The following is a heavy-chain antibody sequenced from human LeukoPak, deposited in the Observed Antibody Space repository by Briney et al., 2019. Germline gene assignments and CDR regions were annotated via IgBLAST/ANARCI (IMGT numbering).Heavy chain of an antibody. J-gene: IGHJ6*03. CDR1: GGSISSSSYY. CDR3: ARDVVGGDYYYMDV. D-gene: IGHD3-10*01. CDR2: IYYSGST. V-gene: IGHV4-39*07. Sequence: PSETLSLTCTVSGGSISSSSYYWGWIRQPPGKGLEWIGGIYYSGSTYYNPSLKSRVTISVDTSKNQFSLKLSSVTAADTAVYYCARDVVGGDYYYMDVWGRGTTVTVSS.